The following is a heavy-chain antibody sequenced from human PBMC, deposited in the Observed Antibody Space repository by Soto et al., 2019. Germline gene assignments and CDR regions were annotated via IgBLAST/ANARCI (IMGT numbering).Heavy chain of an antibody. CDR2: TKNKANSYTT. D-gene: IGHD3-10*01. J-gene: IGHJ4*02. CDR3: AWVAFSGSGIRLFDS. V-gene: IGHV3-72*01. Sequence: EVQLVESGGGLVQPGGSLRLSCAASGFTFSDYYMDWVRQAPGKGLEWVGRTKNKANSYTTEYAASVQGRFTISRDDSKSSLYLQMTRLKAEDTAMYYCAWVAFSGSGIRLFDSWAQGTLVTVSS. CDR1: GFTFSDYY.